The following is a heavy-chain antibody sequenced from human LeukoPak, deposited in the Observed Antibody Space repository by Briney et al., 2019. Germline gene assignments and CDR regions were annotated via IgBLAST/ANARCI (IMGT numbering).Heavy chain of an antibody. CDR2: IYYSGGT. V-gene: IGHV4-59*01. J-gene: IGHJ6*03. CDR3: ARAGRGYNYGFVPSELDYYYYYLNV. CDR1: GGSISSYY. Sequence: ASETLSLTCTVSGGSISSYYWSWIRQPPGKGLEWIGYIYYSGGTKYNPSLKSRVTISVDTSKNQFSLKLSSVTAADTAVYYCARAGRGYNYGFVPSELDYYYYYLNVWGKGTTVTVSS. D-gene: IGHD5-18*01.